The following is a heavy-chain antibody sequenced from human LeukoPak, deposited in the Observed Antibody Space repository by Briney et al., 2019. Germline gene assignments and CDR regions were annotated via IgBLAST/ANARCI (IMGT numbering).Heavy chain of an antibody. V-gene: IGHV3-53*01. CDR3: AREPGIAVADPGYY. CDR1: GSTVSSNY. Sequence: GGSLRLSCAASGSTVSSNYMSWVRQAPGKGLEWVSVIYSGGSTYYADSVKGRFTISRDNSKNTLYLQMNSLRAEDTAVYYCAREPGIAVADPGYYWGQGTLVTVSS. J-gene: IGHJ4*02. D-gene: IGHD6-19*01. CDR2: IYSGGST.